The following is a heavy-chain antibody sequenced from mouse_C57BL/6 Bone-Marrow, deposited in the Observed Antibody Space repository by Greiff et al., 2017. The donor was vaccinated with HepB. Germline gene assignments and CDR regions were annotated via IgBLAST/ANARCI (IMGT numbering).Heavy chain of an antibody. Sequence: LVESGAELVRPGASVKLSCTASGFNIKDDYMHWVKQRPEQGLEWIGWIDPENGDTEYASKFQGKATITADTASNTAYLQLSSLTSEDTAVYYCTIYYYGPYYFDYWGQGTTLTVSS. D-gene: IGHD1-1*01. V-gene: IGHV14-4*01. CDR1: GFNIKDDY. CDR2: IDPENGDT. J-gene: IGHJ2*01. CDR3: TIYYYGPYYFDY.